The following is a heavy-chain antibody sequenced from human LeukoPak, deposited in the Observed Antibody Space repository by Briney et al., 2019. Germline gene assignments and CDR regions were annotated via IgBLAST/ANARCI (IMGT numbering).Heavy chain of an antibody. Sequence: GGSLRVSCAASGFTFSSYAMSWVRQAPGKGLEWVSAISGSGGSTYYADSVKGRFTISRDNSKNTLYLQMNSLRAEDTAVYYCAKVSDSSGYYYFDYWGQGTLVTVSS. D-gene: IGHD3-22*01. CDR2: ISGSGGST. J-gene: IGHJ4*02. V-gene: IGHV3-23*01. CDR3: AKVSDSSGYYYFDY. CDR1: GFTFSSYA.